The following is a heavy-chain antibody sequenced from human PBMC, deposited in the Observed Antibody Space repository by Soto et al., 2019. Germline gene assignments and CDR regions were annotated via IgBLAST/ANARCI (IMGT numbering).Heavy chain of an antibody. CDR2: IYYSGST. D-gene: IGHD3-16*01. J-gene: IGHJ4*02. CDR3: AREGGDGIDY. V-gene: IGHV4-31*02. Sequence: KPSETLSLTXTVSGGSVCIGGHYWGWIRQHPGKGLEWIGYIYYSGSTYYNPSLKSRITISISTSKNQFSLKLTSVIAAHTAVYYCAREGGDGIDYWGQGTLVTVSS. CDR1: GGSVCIGGHY.